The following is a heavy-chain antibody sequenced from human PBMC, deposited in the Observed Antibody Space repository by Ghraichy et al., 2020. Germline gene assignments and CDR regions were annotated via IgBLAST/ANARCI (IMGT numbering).Heavy chain of an antibody. Sequence: GGSLRLSCAASGFTFSDYYMSWIRQAPGKGLQWVSYISSSGTIIYYADSVKGRFTVSRDNAKNSLYLQVNSLRAEDTAVYYCAGSSGGSERLRILQWLLNDGMDVWGQGTTVTVSS. J-gene: IGHJ6*02. CDR3: AGSSGGSERLRILQWLLNDGMDV. V-gene: IGHV3-11*01. D-gene: IGHD3-3*01. CDR2: ISSSGTII. CDR1: GFTFSDYY.